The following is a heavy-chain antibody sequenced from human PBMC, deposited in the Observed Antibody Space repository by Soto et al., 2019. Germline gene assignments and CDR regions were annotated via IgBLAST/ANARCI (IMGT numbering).Heavy chain of an antibody. CDR1: VFTFSSYA. J-gene: IGHJ4*02. V-gene: IGHV3-23*01. D-gene: IGHD6-19*01. CDR3: AKVGPPSYSSGPLNY. CDR2: ISGSGGST. Sequence: PGGSLRLSCASSVFTFSSYAMSWVRQAPGKGLEWVSAISGSGGSTYYADSVKGRFTISRDNSKNTLYLQMNSLRAEDTAVYYCAKVGPPSYSSGPLNYWGQGTLVTVSS.